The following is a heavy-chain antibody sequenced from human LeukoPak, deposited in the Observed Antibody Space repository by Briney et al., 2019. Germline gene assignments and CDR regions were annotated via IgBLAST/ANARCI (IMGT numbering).Heavy chain of an antibody. CDR1: GFTFSSYI. D-gene: IGHD2-2*02. V-gene: IGHV3-21*01. J-gene: IGHJ4*02. CDR3: ARDQQQYLGLDY. CDR2: ISESSVYI. Sequence: GGSLRLSCAGSGFTFSSYIMNWVRHAPGKGLEWVSSISESSVYINYADSVKGRFTISRDNAKYSLYLQMTSLRAEDTAVYYCARDQQQYLGLDYWGQGALVTVSS.